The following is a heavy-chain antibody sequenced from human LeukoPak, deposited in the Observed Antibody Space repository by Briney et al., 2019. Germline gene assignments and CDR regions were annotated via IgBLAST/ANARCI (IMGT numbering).Heavy chain of an antibody. J-gene: IGHJ4*02. Sequence: ASVKVSCKASGYTFTGYYMHWVRQAPGQGLEWMGGIIPIFGTANYAQKFQGRVTITADESTSTAYMELSSLRSEDTAVYYCAADHFGAGSDYWGQGTLVTVPS. CDR1: GYTFTGYY. CDR2: IIPIFGTA. V-gene: IGHV1-69*13. CDR3: AADHFGAGSDY. D-gene: IGHD6-19*01.